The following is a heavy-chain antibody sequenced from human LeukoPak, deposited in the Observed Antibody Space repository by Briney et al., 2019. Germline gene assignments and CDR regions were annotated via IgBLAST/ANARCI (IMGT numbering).Heavy chain of an antibody. V-gene: IGHV4-59*01. D-gene: IGHD1-1*01. CDR1: GGSISRYY. CDR2: IYYSGST. J-gene: IGHJ5*02. Sequence: PSETLSLTCSVSGGSISRYYWGWIRQPPGKGLEWIGYIYYSGSTNYNPSLKSRVTISVDTSKNQFSLKLSSVTAADTAVYYCARGGSTGTNLNWVDPWGQGTLVTVSS. CDR3: ARGGSTGTNLNWVDP.